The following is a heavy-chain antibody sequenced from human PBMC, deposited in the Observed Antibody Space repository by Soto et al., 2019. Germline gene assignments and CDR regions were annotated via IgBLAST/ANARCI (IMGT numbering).Heavy chain of an antibody. V-gene: IGHV2-5*02. CDR3: AHTRTGYSRSWYGSWFDP. CDR1: GFSLSTSGVG. J-gene: IGHJ5*02. CDR2: IYWDDDK. Sequence: QITLKESGPTLVKPTQTLTLTCTFSGFSLSTSGVGVGWIRQPPGKALEWLALIYWDDDKRYSPSLKSRLTIPKDTAKNPVVLRLTTMDPVDTATYYCAHTRTGYSRSWYGSWFDPWGQGTLVTVSS. D-gene: IGHD6-13*01.